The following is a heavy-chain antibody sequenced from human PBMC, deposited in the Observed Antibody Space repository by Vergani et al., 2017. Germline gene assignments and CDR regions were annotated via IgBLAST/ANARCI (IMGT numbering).Heavy chain of an antibody. CDR3: ARDGRYSSGLPPYFDY. V-gene: IGHV3-30-3*01. J-gene: IGHJ4*02. CDR1: GFTFSSYA. CDR2: ISYDGSNK. Sequence: VQLLESGGGVVQPGRSLRLSCAASGFTFSSYAMHWVRQAPGKGLEWVAVISYDGSNKYYADSVKGRFTISRDNSKNTLYLQMNSLRAEDTAVYYGARDGRYSSGLPPYFDYWGQGTLVTVSS. D-gene: IGHD6-19*01.